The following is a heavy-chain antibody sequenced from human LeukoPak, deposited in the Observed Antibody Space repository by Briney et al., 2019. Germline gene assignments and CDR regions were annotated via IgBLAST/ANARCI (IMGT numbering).Heavy chain of an antibody. V-gene: IGHV3-23*01. Sequence: PGGSLRLSYAASGFTFSSYAMSWVRQAPGKGLEWVSAISGSGGSTYYADSVKGRFTISRDNSKNTLYLQMNSLRAEDTAVYYCAKPGEIGYCSSTSCRDYWGQGTLVTVSS. D-gene: IGHD2-2*01. CDR3: AKPGEIGYCSSTSCRDY. CDR2: ISGSGGST. J-gene: IGHJ4*02. CDR1: GFTFSSYA.